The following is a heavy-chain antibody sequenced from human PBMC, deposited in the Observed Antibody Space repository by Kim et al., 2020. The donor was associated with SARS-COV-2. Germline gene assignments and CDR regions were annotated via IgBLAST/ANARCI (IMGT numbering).Heavy chain of an antibody. CDR3: AKDRGDGDPGGACEN. Sequence: GGSLRLSCSASGFTFSSHGMHWVRQAPGKGLEWVAVVWNDGNSQNYADSVLGRFTVSRDNSKNTLYLQMDSLRVEDTAVYFCAKDRGDGDPGGACENWGRGTLVTVSS. V-gene: IGHV3-33*06. J-gene: IGHJ4*02. D-gene: IGHD4-17*01. CDR2: VWNDGNSQ. CDR1: GFTFSSHG.